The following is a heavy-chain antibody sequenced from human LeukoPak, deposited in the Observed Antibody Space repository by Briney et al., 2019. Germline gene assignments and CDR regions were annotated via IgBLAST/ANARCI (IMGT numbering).Heavy chain of an antibody. CDR1: RGSISPDH. V-gene: IGHV4-59*08. CDR2: IFYTGRA. CDR3: ARMVDGANTRVDS. Sequence: SETLSLTCTVSRGSISPDHCAWIRQPPGKGLEWIGYIFYTGRAKYNPSPGGRATLTVGMSKNQVSLKLSSVTAADTAMYYCARMVDGANTRVDSWGQGTLVTVSS. D-gene: IGHD4/OR15-4a*01. J-gene: IGHJ4*02.